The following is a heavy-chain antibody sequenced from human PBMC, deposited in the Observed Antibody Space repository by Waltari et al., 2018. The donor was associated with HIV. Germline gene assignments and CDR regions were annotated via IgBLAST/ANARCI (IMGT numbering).Heavy chain of an antibody. CDR3: ARDYSGTYADFDY. J-gene: IGHJ4*02. CDR1: GFTFSSYS. CDR2: ISSRGSTI. Sequence: EVQLVESGGGLVQPGGSLRLSCAASGFTFSSYSMNWVRQAPGKGLEGVSYISSRGSTIYYADSVRGRFTISRDNAKNSLYLQLNSLRAEDTAVYYCARDYSGTYADFDYGGQGTLVTVSS. V-gene: IGHV3-48*01. D-gene: IGHD1-26*01.